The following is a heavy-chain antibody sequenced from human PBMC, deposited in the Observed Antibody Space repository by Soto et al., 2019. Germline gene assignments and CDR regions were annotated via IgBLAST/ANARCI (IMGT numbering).Heavy chain of an antibody. Sequence: GGSLRLSCAGSGFMFNSYVMYWVRQTPGKGLEWVAGISYDGSNKYYADSVKGRFTISRENSKNTLYLQMNSLRVEDTALYHCAKCHSALSRSLKEVSGQGTIVTVSS. CDR3: AKCHSALSRSLKEV. V-gene: IGHV3-30*18. CDR1: GFMFNSYV. J-gene: IGHJ6*02. CDR2: ISYDGSNK. D-gene: IGHD6-13*01.